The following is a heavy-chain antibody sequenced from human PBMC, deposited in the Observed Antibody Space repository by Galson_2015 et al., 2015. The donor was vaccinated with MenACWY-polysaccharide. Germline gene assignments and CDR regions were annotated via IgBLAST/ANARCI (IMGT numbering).Heavy chain of an antibody. J-gene: IGHJ4*02. CDR2: IHSTGST. D-gene: IGHD3-16*01. CDR1: GDSISGNY. CDR3: AKFSAYSGTYAHYLEY. V-gene: IGHV4-59*01. Sequence: SETLSLTCTVSGDSISGNYWSWIRQPPGKGLEWIAYIHSTGSTNYSPSLKSRVTISVDTSKNQFYLNLNSLTAADTAVYYCAKFSAYSGTYAHYLEYWGQGTLVTVSS.